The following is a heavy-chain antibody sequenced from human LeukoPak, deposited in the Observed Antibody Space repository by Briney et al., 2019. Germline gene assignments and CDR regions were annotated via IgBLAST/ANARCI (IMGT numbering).Heavy chain of an antibody. J-gene: IGHJ6*02. CDR1: GGTFSSYA. CDR2: IIPILGIA. V-gene: IGHV1-69*04. D-gene: IGHD2/OR15-2a*01. CDR3: ARGSMAQTYYYYYYGMDV. Sequence: ASVKVSCKASGGTFSSYAISWVRQAPGQGLEWMGRIIPILGIANYAQKFQGRVTITADKSTSTAYMELSSLRSEDTVVYYCARGSMAQTYYYYYYGMDVWGQGTTVTVSS.